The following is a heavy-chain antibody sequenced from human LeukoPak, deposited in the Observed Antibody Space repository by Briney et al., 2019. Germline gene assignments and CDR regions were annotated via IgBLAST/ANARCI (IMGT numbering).Heavy chain of an antibody. D-gene: IGHD6-19*01. CDR2: ISWNSGSI. Sequence: PGRSLRLSCAASRFTFDDYAMHWVRQAPGQGLEWVSGISWNSGSIGYADSVKGRFTISRDNSKNTVYLQMNSLRAEDTAVYYCAKTTTGYSSGRYPGWPVDYWGQGTLVTVSS. V-gene: IGHV3-9*01. J-gene: IGHJ4*02. CDR3: AKTTTGYSSGRYPGWPVDY. CDR1: RFTFDDYA.